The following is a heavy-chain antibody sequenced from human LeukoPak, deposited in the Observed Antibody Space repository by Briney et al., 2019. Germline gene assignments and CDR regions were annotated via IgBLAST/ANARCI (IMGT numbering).Heavy chain of an antibody. CDR2: IYYSGST. D-gene: IGHD1-26*01. Sequence: SETLSLTCTVSGGSISSGGYYWSWIRQHPGKGLEWIGYIYYSGSTYYNPSLKSRVTMSLDESKNQLSLDLASVTAADTAVYYCSRESGAFSPFGYWGQGTLVTVHS. J-gene: IGHJ4*02. V-gene: IGHV4-31*03. CDR1: GGSISSGGYY. CDR3: SRESGAFSPFGY.